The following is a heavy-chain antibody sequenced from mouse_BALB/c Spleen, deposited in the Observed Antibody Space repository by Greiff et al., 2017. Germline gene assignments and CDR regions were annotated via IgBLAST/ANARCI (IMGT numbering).Heavy chain of an antibody. CDR1: GYTFTSYW. V-gene: IGHV1-5*01. Sequence: VQLKESGTVLARPGASVKMSCKASGYTFTSYWMHWVKQRPGQGLEWIGAIYPGNSDTSYNQKFKGKAKLTAVTSTSTAYMELSSLTNEDSAVYYCTRGYGSSYYWYFDVWGAGTTVTVSA. CDR2: IYPGNSDT. D-gene: IGHD1-1*01. J-gene: IGHJ1*01. CDR3: TRGYGSSYYWYFDV.